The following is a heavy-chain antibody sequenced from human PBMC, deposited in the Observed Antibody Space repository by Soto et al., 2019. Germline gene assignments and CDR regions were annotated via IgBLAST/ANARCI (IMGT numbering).Heavy chain of an antibody. V-gene: IGHV4-59*01. Sequence: SETLSLTCTVSDGSISNFYWSWIRQPPGKGLEWIGCISSSGNTNYNPSLKSRVSISVDTSKNQFSLNLTSVTAADTGVYYCARAPMVLTRSYFDSWGQGTPVTVSS. CDR1: DGSISNFY. D-gene: IGHD3-22*01. J-gene: IGHJ4*02. CDR3: ARAPMVLTRSYFDS. CDR2: ISSSGNT.